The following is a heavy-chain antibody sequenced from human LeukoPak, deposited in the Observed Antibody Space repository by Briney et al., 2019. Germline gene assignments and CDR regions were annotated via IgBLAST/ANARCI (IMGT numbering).Heavy chain of an antibody. CDR2: MNPNSGDT. Sequence: ASVKVSCKASGYTLTDYYIHWVRQAPGQGLEWMGWMNPNSGDTNSAQSFQGRVTMTRETSISTAYMELSRLRFDDTAVYYCARGGVVITHYFDSWGQGTLVTVSS. V-gene: IGHV1-2*02. CDR3: ARGGVVITHYFDS. J-gene: IGHJ4*02. CDR1: GYTLTDYY. D-gene: IGHD3-3*01.